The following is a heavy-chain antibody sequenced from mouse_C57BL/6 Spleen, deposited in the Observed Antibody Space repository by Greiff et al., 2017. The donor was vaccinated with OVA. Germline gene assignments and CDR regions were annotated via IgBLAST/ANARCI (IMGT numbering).Heavy chain of an antibody. D-gene: IGHD1-1*01. V-gene: IGHV5-16*01. J-gene: IGHJ3*01. CDR2: INYDGSST. CDR3: ARGDGSRGAWFAY. CDR1: GFTFSDYY. Sequence: EVKVVESEGGLVQPGSSMKLSCTASGFTFSDYYMAWVRQVPEKGLEWVANINYDGSSTYYLDSLKSRFIISRDNAKNILYLQMSSLKSEDTATYYCARGDGSRGAWFAYWGQGTLVTVSA.